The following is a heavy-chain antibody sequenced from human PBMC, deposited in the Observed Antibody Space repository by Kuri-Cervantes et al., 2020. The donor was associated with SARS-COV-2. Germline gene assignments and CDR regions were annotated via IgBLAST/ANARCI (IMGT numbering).Heavy chain of an antibody. V-gene: IGHV3-30-3*01. CDR2: ISYDGSNK. J-gene: IGHJ5*02. Sequence: GGSLRLSCAASGFTFSSYAMHWVRQAPGKGLEWAAVISYDGSNKYYADSVKGRFTISRDNSKNTLYLQMNSLRAEDTAVYYCARWVVAATNWFDPWGQGTLVTVSS. CDR3: ARWVVAATNWFDP. CDR1: GFTFSSYA. D-gene: IGHD2-15*01.